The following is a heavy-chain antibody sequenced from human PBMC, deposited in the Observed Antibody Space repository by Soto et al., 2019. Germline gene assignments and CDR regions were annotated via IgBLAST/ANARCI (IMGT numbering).Heavy chain of an antibody. Sequence: GGSLSLSCAASGFTFSSYGMHWVRQAPGKGLEWVAVISYDGSNKYYADSVKGRFTISRDNSKNTLYLQMNSLRAEDTAVYYCAKGGTGGTIFGVVTTYCYYGMDVWGQGTTVTVSS. J-gene: IGHJ6*02. CDR2: ISYDGSNK. CDR3: AKGGTGGTIFGVVTTYCYYGMDV. CDR1: GFTFSSYG. D-gene: IGHD3-3*01. V-gene: IGHV3-30*18.